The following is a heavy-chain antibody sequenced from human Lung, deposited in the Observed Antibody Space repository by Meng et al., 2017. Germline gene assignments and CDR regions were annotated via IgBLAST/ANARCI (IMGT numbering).Heavy chain of an antibody. CDR3: ARGQKGYFDL. CDR1: GGSISSSNYY. CDR2: IYNSGST. J-gene: IGHJ2*01. V-gene: IGHV4-30-4*01. Sequence: VELQESGPGMVTPSQTLSLPCTGSGGSISSSNYYWSWIRQPPGKGLEWSGHIYNSGSTYYNPSLKSRITISVDTSKNQFSLKLSSVTAADTAVYYCARGQKGYFDLWGRGTLVTVSS.